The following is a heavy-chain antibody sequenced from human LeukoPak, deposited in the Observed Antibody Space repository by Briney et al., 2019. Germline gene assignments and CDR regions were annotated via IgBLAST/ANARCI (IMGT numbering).Heavy chain of an antibody. V-gene: IGHV3-7*01. CDR3: AELGITMIGGV. J-gene: IGHJ6*04. CDR2: IKQDGSEK. CDR1: GFTFSSRDW. Sequence: GGSLRLSCVASGFTFSSRDWMTWVRQAPGKGLEWVANIKQDGSEKNYVDSVKGRFTISRDNAKNSVDLQMNSLRAEDTAVYYYAELGITMIGGVWGKGTTVTISS. D-gene: IGHD3-10*02.